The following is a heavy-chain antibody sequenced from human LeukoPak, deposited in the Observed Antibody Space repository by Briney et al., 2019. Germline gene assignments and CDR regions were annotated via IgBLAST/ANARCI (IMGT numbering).Heavy chain of an antibody. CDR1: GGSIGKNY. J-gene: IGHJ5*02. CDR2: IYYSGMT. CDR3: AKYTSSGWNWFDP. V-gene: IGHV4-59*01. D-gene: IGHD3-22*01. Sequence: SETLSLTCSVSGGSIGKNYWSWIRQPPGKGLEWIGYIYYSGMTNYNPSLKSRVTISVDTSKNQFSLKLSSVTAADTAVYYCAKYTSSGWNWFDPWGQGTLVTVSS.